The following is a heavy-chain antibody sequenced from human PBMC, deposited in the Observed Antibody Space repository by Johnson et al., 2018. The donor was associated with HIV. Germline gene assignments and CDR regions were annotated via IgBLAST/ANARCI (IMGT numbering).Heavy chain of an antibody. V-gene: IGHV3-7*01. CDR2: IKQDGSEK. D-gene: IGHD6-25*01. Sequence: VQLVESGGGVVQPGRSLRLSCAASGFTFSSYWMSWVRQAPGKGLEWVANIKQDGSEKYYVDSVRGRFTISRDNAKNSLYLQMNSLRAEDTAMYYCARESGQAFDVWGQGTMVTVSS. CDR1: GFTFSSYW. CDR3: ARESGQAFDV. J-gene: IGHJ3*01.